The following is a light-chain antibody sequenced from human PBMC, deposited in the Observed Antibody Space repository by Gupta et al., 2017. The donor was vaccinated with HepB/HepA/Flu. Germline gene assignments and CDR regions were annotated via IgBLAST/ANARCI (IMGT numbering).Light chain of an antibody. CDR3: QHFHSYPWT. V-gene: IGKV1-5*03. Sequence: DVQMTQFPSTLSASIGDRVTITCRASDNVNRWLAWYQQKPGRAPKLPINQASNLENGVSSRFRGSGSGTEFTLTISSLQPDDFATYYCQHFHSYPWTFGQGTKVEVK. CDR2: QAS. CDR1: DNVNRW. J-gene: IGKJ1*01.